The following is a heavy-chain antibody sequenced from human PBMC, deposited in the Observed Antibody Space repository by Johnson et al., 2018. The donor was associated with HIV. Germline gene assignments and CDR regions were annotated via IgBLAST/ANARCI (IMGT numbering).Heavy chain of an antibody. J-gene: IGHJ3*02. D-gene: IGHD3-16*02. CDR1: GFTFSSYG. Sequence: QLVESGGGVVQPGGSLRLSCAASGFTFSSYGMHWVSQAPGKGLEWVSTISVSGDSTYYADSVKGRFTISRDDSKNTLFLQMSSLKTDDTAVYYCTTAIVIDAFDIWGQGTMVTVSS. CDR3: TTAIVIDAFDI. CDR2: ISVSGDST. V-gene: IGHV3-23*04.